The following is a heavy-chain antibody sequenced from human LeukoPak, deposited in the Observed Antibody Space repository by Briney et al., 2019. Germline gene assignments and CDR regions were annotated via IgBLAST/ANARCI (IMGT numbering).Heavy chain of an antibody. D-gene: IGHD3-10*01. CDR1: GFTFSSYA. J-gene: IGHJ4*02. V-gene: IGHV3-23*01. CDR3: ARGYGSGSTHFDY. CDR2: ITGSGGST. Sequence: GGSLRLSCAASGFTFSSYAMSWVRQAPGKGLEWVSAITGSGGSTYYADSVKGRFTISRDNSKNTLYLQMNSLRAEDTAVYYCARGYGSGSTHFDYWGQGTLVTVSS.